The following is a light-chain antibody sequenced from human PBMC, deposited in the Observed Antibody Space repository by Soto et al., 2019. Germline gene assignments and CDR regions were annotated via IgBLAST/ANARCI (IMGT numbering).Light chain of an antibody. Sequence: QSVLTQPPSASGSLGQSVTISCSGNDISLYNYVSWYQQVPGKAPKLLIFEVLKRPSGVPDRFSGSKSGSTAFLNVSGLQGEDEGTHHCSSYAGRNTYVFGTGTKVTVL. J-gene: IGLJ1*01. CDR1: NDISLYNY. V-gene: IGLV2-8*01. CDR3: SSYAGRNTYV. CDR2: EVL.